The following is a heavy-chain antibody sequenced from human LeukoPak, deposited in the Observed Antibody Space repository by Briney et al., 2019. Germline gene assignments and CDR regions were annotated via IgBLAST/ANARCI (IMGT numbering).Heavy chain of an antibody. J-gene: IGHJ4*02. CDR2: ISGSGGST. CDR1: GFTFSSYA. Sequence: GGSLRLSCAASGFTFSSYAMSWVRQAPGKGLEWVSAISGSGGSTYYADSVKGRFTISRDNSKNTLYLQMNSLRAEDTAVYYCAHFEVATTDFAFDYWGQGTLVTVSS. D-gene: IGHD5-12*01. V-gene: IGHV3-23*01. CDR3: AHFEVATTDFAFDY.